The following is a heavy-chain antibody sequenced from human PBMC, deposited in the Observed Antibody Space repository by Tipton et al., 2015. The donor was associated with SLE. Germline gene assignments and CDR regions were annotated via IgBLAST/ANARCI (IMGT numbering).Heavy chain of an antibody. CDR1: SGSFSGYY. Sequence: TLSLTCAVYSGSFSGYYWSWIRQPPGKGLGWIGEINHSGSTTYNPSLKSRVTISIDTSKNQFSLKLSSVTAADTAVYYCARGLSSLVGFYYYYYMDVWGKGTTVTVSS. D-gene: IGHD2-8*02. J-gene: IGHJ6*03. CDR3: ARGLSSLVGFYYYYYMDV. CDR2: INHSGST. V-gene: IGHV4-34*01.